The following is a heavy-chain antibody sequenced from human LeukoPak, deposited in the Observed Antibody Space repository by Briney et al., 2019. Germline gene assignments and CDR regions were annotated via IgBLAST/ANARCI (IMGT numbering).Heavy chain of an antibody. V-gene: IGHV3-53*01. CDR3: ARAIQSHLLKGYFDY. CDR1: GFTVSSNY. Sequence: GGSLRLSCVPFGFTVSSNYMSWVRQAPGKGLEWVSTIYSDGTPYYADSLKGRFTISRDNSKNALYLRMNSPRAEDTAIYYCARAIQSHLLKGYFDYWGQGTLVTVSS. J-gene: IGHJ4*02. CDR2: IYSDGTP. D-gene: IGHD2-2*01.